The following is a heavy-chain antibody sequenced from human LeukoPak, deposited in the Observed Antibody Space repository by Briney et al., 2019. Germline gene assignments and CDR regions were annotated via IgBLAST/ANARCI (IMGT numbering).Heavy chain of an antibody. CDR3: AKGGGIAAAGTTVLFDY. D-gene: IGHD6-13*01. V-gene: IGHV3-23*01. CDR1: GFTFSSYA. J-gene: IGHJ4*02. Sequence: GGSLRLSCAASGFTFSSYAMHWVRQAPGKGLEWVSGISGSGGSTYYADSVKGRFTISRDNSKNTLYLQMNSLRAEDTAVYYCAKGGGIAAAGTTVLFDYWGQGTLVTVSS. CDR2: ISGSGGST.